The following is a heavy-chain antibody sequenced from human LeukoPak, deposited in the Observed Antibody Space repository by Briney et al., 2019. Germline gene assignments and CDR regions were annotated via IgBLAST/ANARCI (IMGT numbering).Heavy chain of an antibody. D-gene: IGHD5-24*01. V-gene: IGHV3-11*04. CDR2: ISSSGSTI. Sequence: GGSLRLSCAPSGFTFSDYYMSWIRQAPGKGLEWVSYISSSGSTIYYADSVKGRFTISRDNAKNSLYLQMNSLRAEDTAVYYCARDLPEGYNYFDYWGQGTLVTVSS. CDR3: ARDLPEGYNYFDY. J-gene: IGHJ4*02. CDR1: GFTFSDYY.